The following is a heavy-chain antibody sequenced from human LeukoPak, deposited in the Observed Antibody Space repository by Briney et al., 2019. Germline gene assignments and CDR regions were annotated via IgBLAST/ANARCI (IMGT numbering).Heavy chain of an antibody. CDR3: AREWELLRKYLYH. V-gene: IGHV1-2*02. D-gene: IGHD1-26*01. CDR2: INPNGGGT. J-gene: IGHJ1*01. Sequence: GASVKFSCKASGYTFTGYYMHWVRQAPGQGLEWMGWINPNGGGTNYAQKFQGRVTMTTDTSISTAYMELSRLRSDDTAVYYCAREWELLRKYLYHWGQGTLVTVSS. CDR1: GYTFTGYY.